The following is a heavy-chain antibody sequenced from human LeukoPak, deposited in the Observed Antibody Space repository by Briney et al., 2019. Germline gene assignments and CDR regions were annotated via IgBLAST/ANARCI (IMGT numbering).Heavy chain of an antibody. J-gene: IGHJ6*02. CDR2: ITASSSYK. CDR1: GFTVSSYT. V-gene: IGHV3-21*01. CDR3: AGGGICGSPSCYLPV. Sequence: TGGSLRLSCAASGFTVSSYTMSWVRQAPGKGLEWVSSITASSSYKYYADSMKGRFTISRDNAKNSLYLQMNSLTAADTAVYYRAGGGICGSPSCYLPVWGQGTTVTVSS. D-gene: IGHD2-2*01.